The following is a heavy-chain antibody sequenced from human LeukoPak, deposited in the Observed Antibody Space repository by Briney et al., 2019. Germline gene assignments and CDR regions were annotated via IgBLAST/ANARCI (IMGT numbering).Heavy chain of an antibody. CDR3: ARSNQADDY. J-gene: IGHJ4*02. Sequence: PGGSLRLSCAASGFTFSSYWMHWARQVPGKGQVWVSRINPGGSSIAYADPVKGRFTISRDNAKNTLYLQMDSLRAEDTAVYYCARSNQADDYWGQGTLVTVSS. CDR2: INPGGSSI. CDR1: GFTFSSYW. V-gene: IGHV3-74*01. D-gene: IGHD1-14*01.